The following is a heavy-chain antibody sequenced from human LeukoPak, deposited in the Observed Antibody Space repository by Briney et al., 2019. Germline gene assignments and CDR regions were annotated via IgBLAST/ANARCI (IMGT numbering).Heavy chain of an antibody. D-gene: IGHD6-13*01. CDR2: ISWNSGSI. J-gene: IGHJ4*02. V-gene: IGHV3-9*01. CDR1: GFTFDDYA. CDR3: AKAIAAAGSELFDY. Sequence: PGRSLRLSCAASGFTFDDYAMHWVRQAPGKDLEWVSGISWNSGSIGYADSVKGRFTISRDNAKNSLYLQMNSLRAEDTALYYCAKAIAAAGSELFDYWGQGTLVTVSS.